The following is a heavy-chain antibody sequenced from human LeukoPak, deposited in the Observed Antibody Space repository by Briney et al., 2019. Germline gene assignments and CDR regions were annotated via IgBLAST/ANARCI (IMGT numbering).Heavy chain of an antibody. J-gene: IGHJ4*02. Sequence: PSETLSLTCIVSGDSISSTSYYWAWIRKPPGKGLEWIGSIYYTGSTYYGPSFKSRVTMSVDTSKNQFSLKVTSVTPKDTALYYYARSSRTDFWGGYPDFWGQGTLVTVSS. CDR1: GDSISSTSYY. D-gene: IGHD3-3*01. CDR2: IYYTGST. V-gene: IGHV4-39*01. CDR3: ARSSRTDFWGGYPDF.